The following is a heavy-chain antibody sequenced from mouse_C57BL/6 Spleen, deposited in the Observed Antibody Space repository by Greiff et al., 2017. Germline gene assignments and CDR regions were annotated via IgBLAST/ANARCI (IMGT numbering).Heavy chain of an antibody. V-gene: IGHV1-15*01. CDR2: IDPETGGT. D-gene: IGHD2-2*01. CDR1: GYTFTDYE. J-gene: IGHJ3*01. CDR3: TSYYGYDAWFAY. Sequence: QVQLKESGAELVRPGASVTLSCKASGYTFTDYEMHWVKQTPVHGLEWIGAIDPETGGTAYNQKFKGKAILTADKSSSTAYMELRSLTSEDSAVYYCTSYYGYDAWFAYWGQGTLVTVSA.